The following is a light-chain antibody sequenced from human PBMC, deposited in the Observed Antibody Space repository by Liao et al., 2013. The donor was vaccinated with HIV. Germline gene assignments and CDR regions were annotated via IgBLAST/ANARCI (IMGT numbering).Light chain of an antibody. CDR2: YDS. V-gene: IGLV3-21*01. J-gene: IGLJ2*01. CDR1: NLGEKS. Sequence: SYVLTQPPSVSVAPGKTATVACRGNNLGEKSVHWYQQKPGQAPVLVITYDSDRPSGIPERFSGSSSGTTVTLTISGVQAEDEADYCCQSADSSGNVVFGGGTKLTVL. CDR3: QSADSSGNVV.